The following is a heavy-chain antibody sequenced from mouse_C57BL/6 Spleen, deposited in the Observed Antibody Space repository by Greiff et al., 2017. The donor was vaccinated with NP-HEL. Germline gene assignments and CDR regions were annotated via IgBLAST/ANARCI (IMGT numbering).Heavy chain of an antibody. V-gene: IGHV1-52*01. CDR1: GYTFTSYW. CDR3: ARGGAGMNWYFDV. J-gene: IGHJ1*03. Sequence: QVQLQQPGAELVRPGSSVKLSCKASGYTFTSYWMHWVKQRPIQGLEWIGNIDPSDSETHYIQKFKDKATLTVAKSSSTAYMQLSSLTSEDSAFYYCARGGAGMNWYFDVWGTGTTVTVSS. CDR2: IDPSDSET.